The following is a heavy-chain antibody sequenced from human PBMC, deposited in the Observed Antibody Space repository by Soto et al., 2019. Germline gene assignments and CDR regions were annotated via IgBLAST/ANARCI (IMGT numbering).Heavy chain of an antibody. J-gene: IGHJ6*01. D-gene: IGHD3-10*01. Sequence: EVQLLESGGGLVSPGGSLRLSCAASGFTFSSYAMSWVRQAPGKGLEWLAGITFRGDYTYYADSVKGRFSLSRDNSRNRLDLQMNNLKVEDTALYYCAKDGAWELLPAFGMDVWGQGTTVTVSS. CDR2: ITFRGDYT. CDR1: GFTFSSYA. V-gene: IGHV3-23*01. CDR3: AKDGAWELLPAFGMDV.